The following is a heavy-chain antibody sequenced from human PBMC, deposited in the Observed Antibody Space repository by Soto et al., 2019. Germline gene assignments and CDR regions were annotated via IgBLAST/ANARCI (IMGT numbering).Heavy chain of an antibody. V-gene: IGHV3-11*01. CDR2: INTLSSAI. D-gene: IGHD6-19*01. CDR3: ARRLQWQLRPLDS. J-gene: IGHJ4*02. CDR1: GFILSDYY. Sequence: QEHLMESGGGRVKPGGSLRLPFAGSGFILSDYYITWIPRPPGKGLEWVSYINTLSSAIYYADSVKGRFTISRDNAKNSVYLQMNSLRAEDTAVYYCARRLQWQLRPLDSWGRGTLVTVSS.